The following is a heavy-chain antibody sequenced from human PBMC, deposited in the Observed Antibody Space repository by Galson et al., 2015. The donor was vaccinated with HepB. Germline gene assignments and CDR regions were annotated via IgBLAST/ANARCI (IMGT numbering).Heavy chain of an antibody. V-gene: IGHV4-61*01. CDR1: GGSVSSNSYY. D-gene: IGHD3-22*01. CDR3: ARADSTGYRRYFDL. CDR2: IYYNGST. J-gene: IGHJ2*01. Sequence: ETLSLTCTVSGGSVSSNSYYWSWIRQPPGKGLEWIGYIYYNGSTNYNPSLKSRVTISIDTSKNQFSLKLSSVTAADTAVYYCARADSTGYRRYFDLWGRGTLVTVSS.